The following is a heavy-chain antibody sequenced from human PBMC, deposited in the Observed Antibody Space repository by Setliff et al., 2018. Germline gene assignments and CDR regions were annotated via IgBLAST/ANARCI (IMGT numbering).Heavy chain of an antibody. Sequence: ASVKVSCKASGSSFAKYALHWVRQAPGQRLEWMGWINAGNGNTKCSQNFQGRVTITRDTSATTVYMELKSLRSDDTAVYYCVRQDILTSYYMFDYWGQGTLVTVS. CDR1: GSSFAKYA. CDR2: INAGNGNT. V-gene: IGHV1-3*01. D-gene: IGHD3-9*01. CDR3: VRQDILTSYYMFDY. J-gene: IGHJ4*02.